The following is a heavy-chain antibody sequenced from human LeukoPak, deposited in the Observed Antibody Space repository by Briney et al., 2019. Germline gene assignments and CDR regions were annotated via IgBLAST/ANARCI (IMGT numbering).Heavy chain of an antibody. Sequence: KPGGSLRLSCAASGFTFSNAWMNWVRQAPGKGLEWVGRIKRKSDGGTTEYVAPVKGRFTISRDDSKNTVYLQMNSLKTEDTALYYCTTDPGPGCLWGQGTMVTVSS. CDR1: GFTFSNAW. D-gene: IGHD6-19*01. V-gene: IGHV3-15*07. CDR3: TTDPGPGCL. CDR2: IKRKSDGGTT. J-gene: IGHJ3*01.